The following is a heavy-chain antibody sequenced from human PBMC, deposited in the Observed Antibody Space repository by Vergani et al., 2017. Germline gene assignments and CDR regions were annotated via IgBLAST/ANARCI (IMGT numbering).Heavy chain of an antibody. CDR3: ARIRVDTAMVLAPILDY. CDR2: IFSNDEK. J-gene: IGHJ4*02. CDR1: GFSLSNARMG. V-gene: IGHV2-26*01. Sequence: QVTLKESGPVLVKPTETLTLTCTVSGFSLSNARMGVSWIRQPPGKALEWLAHIFSNDEKSYSTSLKSRHTITKDTLKSQVVLTMTNMDAVDTATYYCARIRVDTAMVLAPILDYWGQGTLVTVSS. D-gene: IGHD5-18*01.